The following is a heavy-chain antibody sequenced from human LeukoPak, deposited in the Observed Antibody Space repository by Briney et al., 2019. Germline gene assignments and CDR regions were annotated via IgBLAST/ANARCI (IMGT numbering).Heavy chain of an antibody. Sequence: SLTLSLTCTVSGGSISSGDYYWSWIRQPPGKGLEWIGYIYYSGSTYYNPSLKSRVTISVDTSKNQFSLKLSSVTAADTAVYYCAREPIYGSGSYFDYWGQGTLVTVSS. CDR2: IYYSGST. CDR1: GGSISSGDYY. V-gene: IGHV4-30-4*01. J-gene: IGHJ4*02. CDR3: AREPIYGSGSYFDY. D-gene: IGHD3-10*01.